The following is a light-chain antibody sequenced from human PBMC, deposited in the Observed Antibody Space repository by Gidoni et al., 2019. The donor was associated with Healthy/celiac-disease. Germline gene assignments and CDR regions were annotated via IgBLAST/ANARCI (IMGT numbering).Light chain of an antibody. V-gene: IGLV2-14*01. J-gene: IGLJ2*01. CDR3: SSYTSSSTVV. CDR2: EVS. CDR1: SSDGVGYNY. Sequence: QSALTQPAAVSGSPGQTITISCTGTSSDGVGYNYVSWYQQHPGKAPKLMIYEVSNRPSGVSNRFSCSKSGNTASLTISGLQAEDEADYYCSSYTSSSTVVFGGGTKLTVL.